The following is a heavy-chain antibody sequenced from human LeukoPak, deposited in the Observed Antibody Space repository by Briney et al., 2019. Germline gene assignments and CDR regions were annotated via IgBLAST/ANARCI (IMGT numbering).Heavy chain of an antibody. Sequence: GGSLRLSCAASGFTFSDYSMNWVRQAPGKGLEWVSAIRSSSSSIYYADSVKGRFTISRDNAQNSVFLQMNSLRAEDTAVYYCTRDGQYYGMDVWGQGTTVIVSS. J-gene: IGHJ6*02. CDR3: TRDGQYYGMDV. CDR1: GFTFSDYS. V-gene: IGHV3-21*01. CDR2: IRSSSSSI.